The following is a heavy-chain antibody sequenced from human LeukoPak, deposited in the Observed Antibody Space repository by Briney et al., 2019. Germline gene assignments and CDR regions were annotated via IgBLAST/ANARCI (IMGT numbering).Heavy chain of an antibody. CDR1: GFTFSSYA. CDR3: AATHLYCISTSCYFGPYGMDV. CDR2: ISGSGGST. J-gene: IGHJ6*02. V-gene: IGHV3-23*01. Sequence: GGSLRLSCAASGFTFSSYAMSWVRQAPGKGLEWVSAISGSGGSTYYADSVKGRFTISRDNSKNTLYLQMNSLRAEDTAVYYCAATHLYCISTSCYFGPYGMDVWGQGNTVTVSS. D-gene: IGHD2-2*01.